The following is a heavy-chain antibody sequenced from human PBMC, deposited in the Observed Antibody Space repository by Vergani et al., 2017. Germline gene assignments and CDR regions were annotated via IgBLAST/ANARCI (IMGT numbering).Heavy chain of an antibody. D-gene: IGHD4-17*01. Sequence: QVQLVESGGGVVQPGGSLRLSCAASGFTFNSYSMHWVRPAPGKGLEWVSTINIGGRTSYADSVKGRLTLTRDDSKNTLHLHMNSLRPEDTAVYYCARGMTTETTDLDGVDIWGEGTMVSVSS. CDR2: INIGGRT. J-gene: IGHJ3*02. CDR1: GFTFNSYS. V-gene: IGHV3-NL1*01. CDR3: ARGMTTETTDLDGVDI.